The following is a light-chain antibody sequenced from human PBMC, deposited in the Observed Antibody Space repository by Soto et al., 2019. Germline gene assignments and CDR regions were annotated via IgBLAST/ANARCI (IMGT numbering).Light chain of an antibody. V-gene: IGKV3-20*01. CDR1: QSVSSSF. CDR2: GAS. Sequence: EIVLTQSPGTLSLSPGERTTLSGRASQSVSSSFLAWYQQKPGQAPRLLIYGASSRATGIPDRFSGSGSGTDFTLTISRLEPEDFAVYYCQQYHSSPYTFGQGTKLEIK. CDR3: QQYHSSPYT. J-gene: IGKJ2*01.